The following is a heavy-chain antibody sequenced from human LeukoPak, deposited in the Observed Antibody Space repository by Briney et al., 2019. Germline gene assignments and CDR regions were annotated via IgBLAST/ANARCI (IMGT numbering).Heavy chain of an antibody. CDR3: AREAASSGRYFIYPYDY. V-gene: IGHV3-72*01. CDR1: GFTFSDHF. D-gene: IGHD1-26*01. Sequence: PGGSLRLSCAASGFTFSDHFMDWVRQAPGKGLEWVGRARNKANSYSIEYAAYVQGRFTISRDDSKTSVYLQINSLKSEDTAVYYCAREAASSGRYFIYPYDYWGQGTLVTVSS. CDR2: ARNKANSYSI. J-gene: IGHJ4*02.